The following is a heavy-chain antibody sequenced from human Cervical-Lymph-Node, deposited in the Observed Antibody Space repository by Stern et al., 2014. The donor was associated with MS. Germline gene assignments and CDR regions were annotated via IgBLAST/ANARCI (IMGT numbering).Heavy chain of an antibody. CDR1: GFTFSGSA. J-gene: IGHJ4*02. CDR2: IRSKANSYAT. CDR3: IKRGYSSVVGPGEIDY. Sequence: EVQLVESGGGLVQPGGSLKLSCAASGFTFSGSAMHWVRQASGKGLEWVGRIRSKANSYATAYAASVKGRFTISRDDSKNTAYLQMNSLKTEDTAVYYCIKRGYSSVVGPGEIDYWGQGTLVTVSS. D-gene: IGHD6-19*01. V-gene: IGHV3-73*01.